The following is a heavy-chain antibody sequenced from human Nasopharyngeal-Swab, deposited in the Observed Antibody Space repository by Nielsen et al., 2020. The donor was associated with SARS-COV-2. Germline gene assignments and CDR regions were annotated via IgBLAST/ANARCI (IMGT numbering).Heavy chain of an antibody. D-gene: IGHD4-23*01. CDR3: ARLANSPYDAFDF. CDR1: GFSLSTSGVC. V-gene: IGHV2-70*12. J-gene: IGHJ3*01. Sequence: SGPTLVKPTQTLTLTCTFSGFSLSTSGVCVTWIRQPPGKALEWLALIDWDDDKYYTPSLKTRLTISKDTSKNQVVLTMTNMDPVGTATYYCARLANSPYDAFDFWGQGTMVTVSS. CDR2: IDWDDDK.